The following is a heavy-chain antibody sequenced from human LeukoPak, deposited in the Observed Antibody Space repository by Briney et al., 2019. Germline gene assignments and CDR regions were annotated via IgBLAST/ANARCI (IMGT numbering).Heavy chain of an antibody. CDR1: GGTFSSYA. Sequence: SVKVSCKASGGTFSSYAISWVRQAPGQGLEWMGGIIPIFGTANYAQKFQGRVTMSVDTSKNQFSLKLSSVTPADTAVYYCARGYYYDSSGYGRYWFDPWGQGTLVTVSS. CDR3: ARGYYYDSSGYGRYWFDP. J-gene: IGHJ5*02. V-gene: IGHV1-69*06. CDR2: IIPIFGTA. D-gene: IGHD3-22*01.